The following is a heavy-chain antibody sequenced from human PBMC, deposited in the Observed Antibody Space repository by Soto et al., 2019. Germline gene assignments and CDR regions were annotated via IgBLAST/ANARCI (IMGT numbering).Heavy chain of an antibody. CDR1: GGSISSSNW. D-gene: IGHD6-13*01. CDR3: ARGGYSSSWYGWFDP. Sequence: SETLSLTCAVSGGSISSSNWWSWVRQPPGKGLEWIGEIYHSGSTNYNPSLKSRVTISVGKSKNQFSLKLSSVTAADTAVYYCARGGYSSSWYGWFDPWGQGTLVTVSS. J-gene: IGHJ5*02. CDR2: IYHSGST. V-gene: IGHV4-4*02.